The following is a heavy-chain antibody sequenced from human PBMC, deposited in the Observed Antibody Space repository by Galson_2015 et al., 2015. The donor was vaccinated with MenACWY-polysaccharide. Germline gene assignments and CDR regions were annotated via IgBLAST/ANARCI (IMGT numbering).Heavy chain of an antibody. CDR2: IHASGST. CDR1: YGSITSFY. CDR3: ARRSLGNWYFDL. Sequence: SETLSLTYNVSYGSITSFYWSWIRRPAGQGLEWIGRIHASGSTTYNPSFKSRVTMSVDMSKNQFSLSLSSVTAADTAVYYCARRSLGNWYFDLWGRGTLITVSS. D-gene: IGHD7-27*01. V-gene: IGHV4-4*07. J-gene: IGHJ2*01.